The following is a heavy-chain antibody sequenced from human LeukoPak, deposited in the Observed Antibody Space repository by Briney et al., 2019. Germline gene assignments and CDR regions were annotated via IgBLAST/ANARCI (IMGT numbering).Heavy chain of an antibody. CDR1: GYTFTTLG. CDR2: INTYNHNT. J-gene: IGHJ4*02. V-gene: IGHV1-18*01. D-gene: IGHD2-15*01. Sequence: ASVRVSCKASGYTFTTLGITWVRQAPGQGLEWMGWINTYNHNTYYAQKFQDRLTVTADTSTSTVYMDLSRLRSDDTAVYYCAREYCLGGKCWDPDYWGQGTLVTVSS. CDR3: AREYCLGGKCWDPDY.